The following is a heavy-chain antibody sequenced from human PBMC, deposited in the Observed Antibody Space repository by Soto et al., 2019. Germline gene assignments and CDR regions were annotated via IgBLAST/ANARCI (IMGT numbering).Heavy chain of an antibody. J-gene: IGHJ2*01. CDR2: IVVGSGNT. Sequence: QMQLVQSGPEVKKPGTSVKVSCKASGFTFTSSAVQWVRQARGQRLEWIGWIVVGSGNTNYAQKFQERVTITRDMYTSPAYMELSSLRSEDTAVYYCAADAYCGGDCWYFDLWGRGTLVTVSS. CDR1: GFTFTSSA. V-gene: IGHV1-58*01. D-gene: IGHD2-21*02. CDR3: AADAYCGGDCWYFDL.